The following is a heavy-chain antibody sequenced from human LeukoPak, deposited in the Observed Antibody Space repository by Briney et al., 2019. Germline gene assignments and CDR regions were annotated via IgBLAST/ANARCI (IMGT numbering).Heavy chain of an antibody. CDR2: IRYDGSNK. Sequence: GGSLTLSCAASGFTFSIYAIHWVRQAPGKGLEWVAFIRYDGSNKYYADSVKGRFTISRDNSKNTLYLQMNSLRAEDTAVYYCAKPDYGDYRFDYWGQGTLVTVSS. V-gene: IGHV3-30*02. J-gene: IGHJ4*02. CDR3: AKPDYGDYRFDY. CDR1: GFTFSIYA. D-gene: IGHD4-17*01.